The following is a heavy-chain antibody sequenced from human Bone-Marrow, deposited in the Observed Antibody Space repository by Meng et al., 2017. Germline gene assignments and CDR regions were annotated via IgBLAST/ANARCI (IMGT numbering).Heavy chain of an antibody. V-gene: IGHV4-59*01. CDR2: IYYSGST. J-gene: IGHJ4*02. Sequence: GSLRLSCTVSGGSISSYYWSWIRQPPGKGLEWIGYIYYSGSTNYNPSLKSRVTISVDTSKNQFSLKLSSVTAADTAVYYCARVLYGSGYYFLDYWGQVTLVTVSS. CDR3: ARVLYGSGYYFLDY. D-gene: IGHD3-22*01. CDR1: GGSISSYY.